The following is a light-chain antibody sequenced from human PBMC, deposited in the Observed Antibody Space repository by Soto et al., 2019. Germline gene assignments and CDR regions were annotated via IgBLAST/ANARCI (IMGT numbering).Light chain of an antibody. J-gene: IGLJ1*01. Sequence: QSAVTQPPSASGSPGQSVTISCTGTSSDVGGYNYVSWYQQHPGKAPKLMIYEVSKRPSGVPDRFSGSKSGNTASLTVSGLQAEDEADYYCSSYVGTNSYVFGTGTKLTVL. V-gene: IGLV2-8*01. CDR3: SSYVGTNSYV. CDR2: EVS. CDR1: SSDVGGYNY.